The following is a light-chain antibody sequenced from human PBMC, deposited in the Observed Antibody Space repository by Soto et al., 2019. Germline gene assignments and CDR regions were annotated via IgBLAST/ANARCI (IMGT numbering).Light chain of an antibody. CDR3: QHYNSYSEA. J-gene: IGKJ1*01. CDR1: QGISSY. CDR2: AAS. Sequence: VIWMTQSPSLLSASTGDRVTISCRVSQGISSYLAWYQQKPGKAPELLIYAASILQSGVPSRFSGSGSGTEFTLTISSLQPDDFATYYCQHYNSYSEAFGQGTKVDIK. V-gene: IGKV1D-8*03.